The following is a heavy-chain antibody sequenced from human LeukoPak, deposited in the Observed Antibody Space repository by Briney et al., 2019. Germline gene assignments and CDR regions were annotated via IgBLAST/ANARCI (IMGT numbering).Heavy chain of an antibody. J-gene: IGHJ4*02. V-gene: IGHV1-18*01. CDR3: ARARDWLLSNWNYVDWLGFDY. CDR1: GYTFTSYG. Sequence: ASVKVSCKASGYTFTSYGISWVRQAPGQGLEWMGWISAYNGNTNYAQKLQGRVTMTTDTSTSTAYIELRSLRSDDTAVYYCARARDWLLSNWNYVDWLGFDYWGQGTLVTVSS. CDR2: ISAYNGNT. D-gene: IGHD1-7*01.